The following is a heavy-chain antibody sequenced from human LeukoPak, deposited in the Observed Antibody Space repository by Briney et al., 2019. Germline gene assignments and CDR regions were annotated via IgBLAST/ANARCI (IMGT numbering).Heavy chain of an antibody. D-gene: IGHD4-17*01. CDR2: INPNSGGT. Sequence: PGGSLRLSCAASGYTFTGYYMHWVRQAPGQGLEWMGWINPNSGGTNYAQKFQGRVTMTRDTSISTAYMELSRLRSDDTAVYYCARVMSITVTNPKKYNWFDPWGQGTLVTVSS. CDR1: GYTFTGYY. CDR3: ARVMSITVTNPKKYNWFDP. V-gene: IGHV1-2*02. J-gene: IGHJ5*02.